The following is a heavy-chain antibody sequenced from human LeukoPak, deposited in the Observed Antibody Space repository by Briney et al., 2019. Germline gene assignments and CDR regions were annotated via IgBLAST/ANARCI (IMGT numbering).Heavy chain of an antibody. CDR1: GYTFNSYD. CDR2: MNPNSGNT. J-gene: IGHJ4*02. V-gene: IGHV1-8*01. CDR3: ARTPPNDNWNPYYFDY. Sequence: ASVKVSCKASGYTFNSYDINWVRQATGQGLEWMGWMNPNSGNTGYAQKFQGRVTMTRNTSISTAYMELSSLRSEDTAVYYCARTPPNDNWNPYYFDYWGQGTLVTVSS. D-gene: IGHD1-20*01.